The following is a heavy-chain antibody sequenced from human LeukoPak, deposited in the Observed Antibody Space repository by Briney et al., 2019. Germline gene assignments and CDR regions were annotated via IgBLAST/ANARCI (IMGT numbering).Heavy chain of an antibody. CDR3: ARPLRESGYFYFDY. CDR2: ITSGSSTI. Sequence: GGSLRLSCAASGFIFDSYSMSWVRQAPGKGLEWVSYITSGSSTIYYPDSVKGRFTISRDNAKNSLYLQMNSLRAEDTAVYYCARPLRESGYFYFDYWGQGTLVTVSS. CDR1: GFIFDSYS. D-gene: IGHD3-3*01. J-gene: IGHJ4*02. V-gene: IGHV3-48*04.